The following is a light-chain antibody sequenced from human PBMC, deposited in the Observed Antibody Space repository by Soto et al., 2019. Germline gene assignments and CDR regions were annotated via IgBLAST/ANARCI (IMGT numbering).Light chain of an antibody. V-gene: IGKV2-24*01. CDR1: QGLVHADGNTY. CDR2: KIS. Sequence: DIVMTQPPLSSPVTLGQPASISCRSSQGLVHADGNTYLSWLHQRPGQPPRLLIYKISMRFSGVPDRVSVSGAGTDFTLKISRVEAEDVGVYFFMQATHHPWTIGQGTQVEIK. CDR3: MQATHHPWT. J-gene: IGKJ1*01.